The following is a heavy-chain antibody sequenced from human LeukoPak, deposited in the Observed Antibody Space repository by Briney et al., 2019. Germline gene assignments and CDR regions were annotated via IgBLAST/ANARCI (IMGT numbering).Heavy chain of an antibody. D-gene: IGHD6-19*01. CDR2: IIPIFGTA. CDR1: GGTFSSYA. J-gene: IGHJ4*02. V-gene: IGHV1-69*06. Sequence: SVKVSCKASGGTFSSYAISWVRQPPGQGLEWMGGIIPIFGTANYAQKFQGRVTITADKSTSTAYMELSSLRSEDTAVYYCVIAVAGTSRRNIDYWGQGTLVTVSS. CDR3: VIAVAGTSRRNIDY.